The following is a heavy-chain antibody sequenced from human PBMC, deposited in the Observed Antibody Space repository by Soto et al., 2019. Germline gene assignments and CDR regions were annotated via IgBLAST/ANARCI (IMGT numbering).Heavy chain of an antibody. D-gene: IGHD6-6*01. Sequence: GGSLRLSCAASGFTFSSYSMNWVRQAPGKGLEWVSYISSSSSTIYYADSVKGRFTISRDNAKNSLYLQRNSLRDEDTAVYYCARGPSNFSSLNAFDIWGQGTMVTVSS. V-gene: IGHV3-48*02. J-gene: IGHJ3*02. CDR1: GFTFSSYS. CDR3: ARGPSNFSSLNAFDI. CDR2: ISSSSSTI.